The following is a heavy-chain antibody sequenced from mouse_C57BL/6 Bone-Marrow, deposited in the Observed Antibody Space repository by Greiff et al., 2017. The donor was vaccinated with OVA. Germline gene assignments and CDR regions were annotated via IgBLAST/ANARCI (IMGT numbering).Heavy chain of an antibody. J-gene: IGHJ3*01. CDR3: ARHNCGSSYRFAY. V-gene: IGHV5-9*01. CDR1: GFTFSSYT. Sequence: EVKLVESGGGLVKPGGSLKLSCAASGFTFSSYTMSWVRQTPEKRLEWVATISGGGGNTYYPDSVKGRFTISRDNAKNTLYLQLGSLRSEDTALYYCARHNCGSSYRFAYWGQGTLVTVSA. CDR2: ISGGGGNT. D-gene: IGHD1-1*01.